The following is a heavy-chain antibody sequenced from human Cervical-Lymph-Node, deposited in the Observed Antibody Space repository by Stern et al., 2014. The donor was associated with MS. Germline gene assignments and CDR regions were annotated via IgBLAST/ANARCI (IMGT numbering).Heavy chain of an antibody. J-gene: IGHJ4*02. CDR1: GFTFADHA. CDR2: INWSGGNT. Sequence: EVQLLESGGGLVQPGRSLRLSCAASGFTFADHAMHWVRQAPGKGLAWVSGINWSGGNTGYADVVEGRFTISRDNAKNSLYLQINSLRVEDTAFYYCAKDINDYWSGPADYWGQGTLVTVSS. D-gene: IGHD3-3*01. CDR3: AKDINDYWSGPADY. V-gene: IGHV3-9*01.